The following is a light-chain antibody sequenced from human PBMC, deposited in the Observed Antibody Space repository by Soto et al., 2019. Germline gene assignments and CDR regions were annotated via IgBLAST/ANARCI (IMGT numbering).Light chain of an antibody. CDR3: QQYDSWALT. V-gene: IGKV3D-15*01. CDR1: QSVDSN. CDR2: SAS. J-gene: IGKJ4*01. Sequence: EIVMTQSPGTLSVSTGEGATLSCRASQSVDSNLAWYQQKPGQAPRLLIYSASTRATGIPDRFRGSGSGTEFTLTISSLQSEDFAVYYCQQYDSWALTFGGGTKVEIK.